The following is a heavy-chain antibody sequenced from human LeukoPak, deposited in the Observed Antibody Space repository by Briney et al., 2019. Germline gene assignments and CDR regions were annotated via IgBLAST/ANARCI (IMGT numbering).Heavy chain of an antibody. Sequence: GASVKVSCKASGYTFTGYYMHWVRQAPGQGLEWMGWINPNSGGTNYAQKFQGRVTMTRDTSISTAYMELGRLRSDDTAVYYCARVGYCTGGVCSDAFDIWGQGTMVTVSS. V-gene: IGHV1-2*02. CDR1: GYTFTGYY. D-gene: IGHD2-8*02. CDR2: INPNSGGT. CDR3: ARVGYCTGGVCSDAFDI. J-gene: IGHJ3*02.